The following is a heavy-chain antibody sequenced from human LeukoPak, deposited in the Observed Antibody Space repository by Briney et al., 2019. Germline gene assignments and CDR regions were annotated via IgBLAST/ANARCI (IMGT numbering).Heavy chain of an antibody. CDR1: GYTFTGYY. D-gene: IGHD2-8*01. V-gene: IGHV1-2*02. J-gene: IGHJ6*02. CDR2: INPNSGGT. CDR3: ARDSSCTNDVCYTGLMDV. Sequence: ASVKVSCKASGYTFTGYYMHWVRQAPGQGLEWMGWINPNSGGTNYAQKFQGRVTMTRDTSISTAYMELSRLRSDDTAVYYCARDSSCTNDVCYTGLMDVWGQGTTVTVSS.